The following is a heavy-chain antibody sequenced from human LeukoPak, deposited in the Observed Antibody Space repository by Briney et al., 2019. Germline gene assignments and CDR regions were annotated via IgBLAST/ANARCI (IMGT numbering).Heavy chain of an antibody. V-gene: IGHV4-39*07. CDR1: GGSITSSTYY. CDR2: IYYIGST. CDR3: ASGSPFVI. J-gene: IGHJ3*02. Sequence: SETLSLTCTVSGGSITSSTYYWGWIRQPPGKGLEWIGSIYYIGSTYYNPSLKSRVTISVDTSQNQFSLKLTSVTAADTAVYYCASGSPFVIWGQGTMVTVSS.